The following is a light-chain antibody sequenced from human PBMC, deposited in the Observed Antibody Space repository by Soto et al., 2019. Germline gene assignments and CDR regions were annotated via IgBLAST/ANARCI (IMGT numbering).Light chain of an antibody. J-gene: IGKJ2*01. CDR2: DAS. V-gene: IGKV1-5*01. CDR1: QSIGYW. Sequence: DIQMTQSPSTLSASVVDRVTITCRASQSIGYWLAWYQQKPGKAPKLLIYDASTLGSGVPSTFSASGSETEFTLTISSLQADDSATYYCQQYKSFSPYTCGQGTRLEIK. CDR3: QQYKSFSPYT.